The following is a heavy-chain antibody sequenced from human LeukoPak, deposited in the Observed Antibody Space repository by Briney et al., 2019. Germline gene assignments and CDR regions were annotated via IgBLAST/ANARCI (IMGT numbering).Heavy chain of an antibody. CDR3: ARGSSGWYDYFDY. Sequence: PGGSLRLSCAASGFTFSSYWMSWVRQAPGKGLEWAANIKQDGSEKYYVDSVKGRFTISRDNAKNSLYLQMNSLRAEDTAVYYCARGSSGWYDYFDYWGQGTLVTVSS. V-gene: IGHV3-7*01. D-gene: IGHD6-19*01. J-gene: IGHJ4*02. CDR2: IKQDGSEK. CDR1: GFTFSSYW.